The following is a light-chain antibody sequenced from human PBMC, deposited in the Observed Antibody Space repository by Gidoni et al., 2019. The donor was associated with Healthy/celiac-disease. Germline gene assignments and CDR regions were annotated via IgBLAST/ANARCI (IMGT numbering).Light chain of an antibody. J-gene: IGLJ2*01. CDR3: GTWDSSLSAGV. CDR1: SSNLGNNY. Sequence: SVFAHPPSVSAAPRPKVTTSCPGSSSNLGNNYVPWYQQLPGTAPKLLIYENNKRPSGIPDRFSGSKSGTSATLGITGLQTGDEADYYCGTWDSSLSAGVFGGGTKLTVL. CDR2: ENN. V-gene: IGLV1-51*01.